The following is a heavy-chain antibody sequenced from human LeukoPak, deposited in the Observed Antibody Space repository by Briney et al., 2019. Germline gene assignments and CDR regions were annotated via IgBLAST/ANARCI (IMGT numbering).Heavy chain of an antibody. CDR2: IYTSGST. Sequence: SETLSLTCTVSGGSISSYYWSWIRQPAGKGLEWIGRIYTSGSTNYNPSLKSRVTISVDTSKNQFSLKLSSVTAADTAVYYCARQSVGPAAANPFDYWGQGTRVTVSS. D-gene: IGHD2-2*01. V-gene: IGHV4-4*07. CDR3: ARQSVGPAAANPFDY. J-gene: IGHJ4*02. CDR1: GGSISSYY.